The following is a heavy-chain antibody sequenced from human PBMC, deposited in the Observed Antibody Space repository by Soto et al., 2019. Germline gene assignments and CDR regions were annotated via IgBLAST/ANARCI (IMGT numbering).Heavy chain of an antibody. J-gene: IGHJ4*02. CDR1: GYTPTELF. Sequence: GASVKVSCKVSGYTPTELFMHWVRQAPGKGLEWMGGFDPEDGETIYAQKFQGRVTMTEDTSTDTAYMELSSLRSEDTAVYYCATGSKGLPGFDYWGQGTLVTVSS. V-gene: IGHV1-24*01. D-gene: IGHD2-2*01. CDR3: ATGSKGLPGFDY. CDR2: FDPEDGET.